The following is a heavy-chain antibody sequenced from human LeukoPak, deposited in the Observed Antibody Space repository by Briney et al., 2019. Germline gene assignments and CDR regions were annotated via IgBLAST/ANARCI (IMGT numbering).Heavy chain of an antibody. CDR3: ARASGGTTKFDY. V-gene: IGHV3-7*02. D-gene: IGHD1-7*01. CDR2: INQGGGEK. J-gene: IGHJ4*02. CDR1: GFTFSSFW. Sequence: PGGSLRLSCATSGFTFSSFWMSWVRQAPGKGLEWVANINQGGGEKNYVDSVKGRFTISRDSAKSSLYLQMNSLRAEDTAVYYCARASGGTTKFDYWGQGTLVTVSS.